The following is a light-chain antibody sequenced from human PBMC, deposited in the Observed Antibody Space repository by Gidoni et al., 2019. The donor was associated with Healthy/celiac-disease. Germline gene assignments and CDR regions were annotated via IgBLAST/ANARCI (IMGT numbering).Light chain of an antibody. V-gene: IGLV3-1*01. CDR1: KLGDKY. J-gene: IGLJ1*01. CDR2: QDS. CDR3: QAWDSSTGV. Sequence: SHQLTQLPAAPVPPGQTASITCPGDKLGDKYACWYQQKPGQSPVLVIYQDSKRPSGIPERFSGSNSGNTATLTISGTQAMDEADYYCQAWDSSTGVFGAGTKVTVL.